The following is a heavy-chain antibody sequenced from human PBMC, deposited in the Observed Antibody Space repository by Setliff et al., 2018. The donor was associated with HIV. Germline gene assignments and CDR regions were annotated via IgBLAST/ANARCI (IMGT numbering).Heavy chain of an antibody. CDR1: GGSISSGIYY. Sequence: PSETLSLTCTVSGGSISSGIYYWIWIRQPAGKGLEWIGHVYTTGGTNYNPSLGSRLTISVDTSRNQFSLRLSSVTAADTAVYDCARAPTGVTNAFDIWGQGTMVSVSS. V-gene: IGHV4-61*09. D-gene: IGHD2-8*02. J-gene: IGHJ3*02. CDR3: ARAPTGVTNAFDI. CDR2: VYTTGGT.